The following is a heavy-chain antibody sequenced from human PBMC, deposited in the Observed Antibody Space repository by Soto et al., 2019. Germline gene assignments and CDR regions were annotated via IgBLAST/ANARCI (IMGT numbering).Heavy chain of an antibody. Sequence: QVQLVESGGGVVQPGRSLRLSCAASGFTFSSYGMHWVRQAPGKGLEWIGEIYHSGSTNYNPSLKSRVTISVDKSKNQFSLKLSSVTAADTAVYYCARVTADERYSSSSIGAFDIWGQGTMVTVSS. D-gene: IGHD6-6*01. CDR1: GFTFSSYG. CDR2: IYHSGST. V-gene: IGHV4-4*02. J-gene: IGHJ3*02. CDR3: ARVTADERYSSSSIGAFDI.